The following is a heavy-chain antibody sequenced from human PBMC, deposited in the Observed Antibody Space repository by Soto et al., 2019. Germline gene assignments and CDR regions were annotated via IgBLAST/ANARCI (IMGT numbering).Heavy chain of an antibody. CDR3: ARDPRITIFGVDLDAFDI. Sequence: ASVKVFCKASGYTFTSYGISWVRQAPGQGLEWMGWISAYNGNTNYAQKLQGRVTMTTDTSTSTAYMELRSLRSDDTAVYYCARDPRITIFGVDLDAFDIWGQGTMVTVSS. J-gene: IGHJ3*02. CDR2: ISAYNGNT. V-gene: IGHV1-18*04. CDR1: GYTFTSYG. D-gene: IGHD3-3*01.